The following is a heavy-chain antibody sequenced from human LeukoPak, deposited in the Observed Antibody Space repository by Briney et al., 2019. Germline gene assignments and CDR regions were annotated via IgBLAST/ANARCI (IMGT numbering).Heavy chain of an antibody. CDR1: GFTFTDYA. CDR2: ISDNGGET. CDR3: ATDRERDPSVYYLV. V-gene: IGHV3-23*01. D-gene: IGHD3-22*01. J-gene: IGHJ4*02. Sequence: GGSLRLSCAASGFTFTDYAMSWVRQAPEKGLEWIPTISDNGGETYYADSVKGRFAISRDNSKNTLFLQMNSLRAEDSAVYYCATDRERDPSVYYLVGGQGTLITVSS.